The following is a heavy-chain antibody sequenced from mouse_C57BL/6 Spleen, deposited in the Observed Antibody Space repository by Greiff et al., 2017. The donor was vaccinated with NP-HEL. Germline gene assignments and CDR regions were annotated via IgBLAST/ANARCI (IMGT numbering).Heavy chain of an antibody. V-gene: IGHV1-4*01. Sequence: VQLQQSGAELARPGASVKMSCKASGYTFTSYTMHWVKQRPGQGLEWIGYINPSSGYTKYNQKFKDKATLTADKSSSTAYMQLSSLTSEDSAVYYCARGESYGNPDYWGQGTTLTVSS. D-gene: IGHD2-1*01. CDR2: INPSSGYT. CDR3: ARGESYGNPDY. CDR1: GYTFTSYT. J-gene: IGHJ2*01.